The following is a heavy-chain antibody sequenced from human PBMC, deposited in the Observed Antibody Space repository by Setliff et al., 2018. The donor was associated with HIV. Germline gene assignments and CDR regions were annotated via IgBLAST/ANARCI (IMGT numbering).Heavy chain of an antibody. CDR2: INPSDGRT. J-gene: IGHJ4*02. V-gene: IGHV1-46*01. Sequence: ASVKVSCKASGYTSTNYYMHWVRQAPGQGLEWMGIINPSDGRTSYAQKFQGRVTMTRDTSTSTVYMEVSSLRSEDTAVYYCARDGNLYTTSITAGPYYFDFWGQGTLGTVSS. D-gene: IGHD6-13*01. CDR1: GYTSTNYY. CDR3: ARDGNLYTTSITAGPYYFDF.